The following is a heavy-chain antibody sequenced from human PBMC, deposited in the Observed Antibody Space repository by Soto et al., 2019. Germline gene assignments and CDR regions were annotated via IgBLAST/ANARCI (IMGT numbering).Heavy chain of an antibody. CDR2: INPSGGST. V-gene: IGHV1-46*01. CDR3: AREHGAYYFDY. D-gene: IGHD1-26*01. CDR1: GYTFTSYY. Sequence: QVQLVQSGAEVKKPGASVKVSCKASGYTFTSYYMHWVRQAPGQGLEWMGIINPSGGSTSYAQKFQGRVTMTRDTSTSTVYMELSCLRSEDTAVYYCAREHGAYYFDYWGQGTLVTVSS. J-gene: IGHJ4*02.